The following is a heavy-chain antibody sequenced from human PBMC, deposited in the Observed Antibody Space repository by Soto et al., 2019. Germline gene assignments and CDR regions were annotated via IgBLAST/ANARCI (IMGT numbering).Heavy chain of an antibody. V-gene: IGHV4-39*01. D-gene: IGHD5-18*01. CDR1: GGSISSSSYY. J-gene: IGHJ6*02. Sequence: SETLSLTCTVSGGSISSSSYYWGWIRQPPGKGLEWIGSIYYSGSTYYNPSLKSRVTISVDTSKNQFSLKLSSVTAADTAVYYCARVDTAMVSYYYYGMDVWGQGTTVTVSS. CDR3: ARVDTAMVSYYYYGMDV. CDR2: IYYSGST.